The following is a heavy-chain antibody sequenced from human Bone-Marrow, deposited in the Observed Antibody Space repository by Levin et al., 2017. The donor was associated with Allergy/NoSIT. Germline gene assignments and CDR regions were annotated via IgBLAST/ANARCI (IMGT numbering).Heavy chain of an antibody. Sequence: KPGGSLRLSCVASGLTFRSAWMSWVRQAPGKGLEWVGRVKSKTEGGTIDYAAPVKGRFTISRDDSTNTVSLQMNSLKTEDTAVYYCTTDSLLGASAFDYWGQGTLVTVSS. CDR1: GLTFRSAW. CDR3: TTDSLLGASAFDY. V-gene: IGHV3-15*01. J-gene: IGHJ4*01. CDR2: VKSKTEGGTI. D-gene: IGHD1-26*01.